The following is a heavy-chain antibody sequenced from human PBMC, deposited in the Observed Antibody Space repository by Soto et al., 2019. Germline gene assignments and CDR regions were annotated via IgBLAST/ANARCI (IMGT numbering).Heavy chain of an antibody. Sequence: SETLSLTCTGFGGSVSIGDYLWSWIRQRPGMGLEWIGYIHDSGNTYYNPSLKSRVTISLDTSKNQFSLKVTSMTAADTAVYFCARARGGDSGDYASLFDRWGQGNLVTVSS. J-gene: IGHJ5*02. CDR2: IHDSGNT. CDR1: GGSVSIGDYL. CDR3: ARARGGDSGDYASLFDR. D-gene: IGHD4-17*01. V-gene: IGHV4-30-4*01.